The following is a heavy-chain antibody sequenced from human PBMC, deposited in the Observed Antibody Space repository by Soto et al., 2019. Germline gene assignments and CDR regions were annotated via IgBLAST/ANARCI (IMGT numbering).Heavy chain of an antibody. Sequence: SETLSLTCTVSGGSISGYYWSWIRQPPGKGLEWIGFIYYSGATNSSPSLKSRVTISVDTSKNQFSLKLSSVTAADTAVYYCARGCPMVVTPDPWFDPWGQGTLLTVSS. J-gene: IGHJ5*02. CDR2: IYYSGAT. CDR1: GGSISGYY. D-gene: IGHD2-21*02. CDR3: ARGCPMVVTPDPWFDP. V-gene: IGHV4-59*12.